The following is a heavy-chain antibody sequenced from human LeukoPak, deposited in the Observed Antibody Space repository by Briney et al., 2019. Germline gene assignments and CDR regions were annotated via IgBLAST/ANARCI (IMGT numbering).Heavy chain of an antibody. V-gene: IGHV3-23*01. D-gene: IGHD3-10*01. CDR3: AKDLLWFGELLSPYFDY. J-gene: IGHJ4*02. CDR1: GFTVSSNY. CDR2: ISGSGGST. Sequence: GGSLRLSCAASGFTVSSNYMSWVRQAPGKGLEWVSAISGSGGSTYYADSVKGRFTISRDNSKNTLYLQMNSLRAEDTAVYYCAKDLLWFGELLSPYFDYWGQGTLVTVSS.